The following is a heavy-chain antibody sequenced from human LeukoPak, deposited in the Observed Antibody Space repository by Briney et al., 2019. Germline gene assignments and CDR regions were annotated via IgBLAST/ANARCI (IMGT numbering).Heavy chain of an antibody. V-gene: IGHV4-39*01. J-gene: IGHJ5*02. CDR3: ARLEDYDWFDP. D-gene: IGHD4-17*01. Sequence: PSETLSLTXTVSGGSISSSSYYWGWIRQPPGKGLEWIGSIYYSESTYHNPTLKRRVPISVDTSKNQFPLNLSSVTAADTGVYYCARLEDYDWFDPWGQGTLVTVSS. CDR1: GGSISSSSYY. CDR2: IYYSEST.